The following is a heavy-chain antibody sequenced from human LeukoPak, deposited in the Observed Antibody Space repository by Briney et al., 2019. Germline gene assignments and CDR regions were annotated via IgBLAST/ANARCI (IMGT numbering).Heavy chain of an antibody. V-gene: IGHV4-59*12. CDR2: IYYSGST. J-gene: IGHJ4*02. CDR1: GGSISSYY. D-gene: IGHD6-13*01. CDR3: ARVIAAAGTLDY. Sequence: SETLSLTCTVSGGSISSYYWSWIRQPPGKGLEWIGYIYYSGSTNYNPSLKSRVTISVDTSKNQFSLKLSSVTAADTAVYYCARVIAAAGTLDYWGQGTLVTVSS.